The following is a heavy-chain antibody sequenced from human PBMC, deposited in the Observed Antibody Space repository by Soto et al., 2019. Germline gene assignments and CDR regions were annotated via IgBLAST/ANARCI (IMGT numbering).Heavy chain of an antibody. J-gene: IGHJ6*03. D-gene: IGHD3-3*01. Sequence: GGSLRLSCAASGFTFSSYAMSWVRQAPGKGLEWVAVIWYDGSNKHYADSVKGRFTISRDNSKNTLYLQMNSLRAEDTAVYYCARDHSGYYRLATPTMDVWGKGTTVTVSS. CDR1: GFTFSSYA. CDR2: IWYDGSNK. CDR3: ARDHSGYYRLATPTMDV. V-gene: IGHV3-33*08.